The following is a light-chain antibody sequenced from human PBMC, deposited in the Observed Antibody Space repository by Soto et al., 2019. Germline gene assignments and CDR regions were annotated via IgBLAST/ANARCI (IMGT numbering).Light chain of an antibody. J-gene: IGKJ1*01. CDR3: KQYENYWK. CDR1: QSISSW. V-gene: IGKV1-5*01. CDR2: DAS. Sequence: DIQMTPSPSTLSASVGDRVTITCRASQSISSWLAWYQQKPGKAPKLLIYDASSLESGVPSRFSGSGSGTEFTLTISSLQPEDFGIYYCKQYENYWKCGQGNKGAIK.